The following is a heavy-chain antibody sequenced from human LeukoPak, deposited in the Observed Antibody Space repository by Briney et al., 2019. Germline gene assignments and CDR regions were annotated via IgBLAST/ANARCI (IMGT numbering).Heavy chain of an antibody. J-gene: IGHJ4*02. Sequence: GGSLRLSCAVSGFTVSNNYMSWVRQAPGKGLECVSLIYSGGDTYYADSVKGRFTISRDNSKNTLYLQMNSLRAEDTAVYYCATRNWGYYDSSGYFDYWGQGTLVTVSS. CDR3: ATRNWGYYDSSGYFDY. D-gene: IGHD3-22*01. V-gene: IGHV3-53*01. CDR2: IYSGGDT. CDR1: GFTVSNNY.